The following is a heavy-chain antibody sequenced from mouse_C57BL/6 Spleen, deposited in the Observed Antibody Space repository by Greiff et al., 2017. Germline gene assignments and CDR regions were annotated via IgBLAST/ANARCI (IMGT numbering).Heavy chain of an antibody. V-gene: IGHV1-15*01. CDR3: TTGKRDYFDY. D-gene: IGHD1-1*01. CDR2: IDPETGGT. J-gene: IGHJ2*01. Sequence: QVQLQQSGAELVRPGASVTLSCKASGYTFTDYEMHWVKQTPVHGLEWIGAIDPETGGTAYNQKFKGKAILTADKSSSPAYMELRSLTSEDSAVYYWTTGKRDYFDYWGQGTTLTVSS. CDR1: GYTFTDYE.